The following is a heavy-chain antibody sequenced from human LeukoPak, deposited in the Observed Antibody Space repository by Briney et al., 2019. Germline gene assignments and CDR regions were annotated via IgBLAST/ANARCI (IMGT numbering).Heavy chain of an antibody. CDR1: GASISSSGSY. CDR2: VYYTGSI. CDR3: ARERSVGLGTSYYHYGVDV. D-gene: IGHD1-7*01. Sequence: SQTLSLTCTVSGASISSSGSYWTWIRQHPGKCLEWIAYVYYTGSIYCNPSLKSRVTMSVDTSKNQFSLKLNSVTAADTAVYYCARERSVGLGTSYYHYGVDVWGQGTSVTVSS. J-gene: IGHJ6*02. V-gene: IGHV4-31*03.